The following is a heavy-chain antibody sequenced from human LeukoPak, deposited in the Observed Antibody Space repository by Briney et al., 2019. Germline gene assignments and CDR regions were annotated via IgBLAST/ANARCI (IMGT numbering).Heavy chain of an antibody. CDR2: IYYSGST. D-gene: IGHD2-15*01. CDR1: GGSISSYY. Sequence: PETLSLTCTVSGGSISSYYWSWIRQPPGKGLEWIGYIYYSGSTNYNPSLKSRVTISVDTSKNQFSLKLSSVTAADTAVYYCATMVAATIFDYWGQGTLVTVSS. CDR3: ATMVAATIFDY. V-gene: IGHV4-59*08. J-gene: IGHJ4*02.